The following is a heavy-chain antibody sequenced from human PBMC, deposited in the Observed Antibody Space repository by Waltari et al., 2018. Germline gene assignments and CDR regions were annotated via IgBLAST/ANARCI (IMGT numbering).Heavy chain of an antibody. CDR1: GFTFSSYA. CDR2: ISYDGSNK. J-gene: IGHJ4*02. D-gene: IGHD3-3*01. V-gene: IGHV3-30-3*01. CDR3: ARPPFYDFPDY. Sequence: QVQLVESGGGVVQPGRSLRLSCAASGFTFSSYAMHWVRQAPGKGLEWVAVISYDGSNKYYADSVKGRFTISRDNSKNTLYLQMNSLRAEDTAVYYCARPPFYDFPDYWGQGTLVTVSS.